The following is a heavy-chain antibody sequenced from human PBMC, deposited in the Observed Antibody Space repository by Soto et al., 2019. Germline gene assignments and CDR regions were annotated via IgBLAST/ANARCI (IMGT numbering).Heavy chain of an antibody. J-gene: IGHJ6*02. CDR2: IWYDGSNK. D-gene: IGHD3-10*01. Sequence: GGSLRLSCAASGFTFSSYGMHWVRQAPGKGLEWVAVIWYDGSNKYYADSVKGRFTISRDNSKNTLYLQMNSLRAEDTAVYYCYRGAHYYYYYGMDVWGQGTTVTVSS. V-gene: IGHV3-33*01. CDR1: GFTFSSYG. CDR3: YRGAHYYYYYGMDV.